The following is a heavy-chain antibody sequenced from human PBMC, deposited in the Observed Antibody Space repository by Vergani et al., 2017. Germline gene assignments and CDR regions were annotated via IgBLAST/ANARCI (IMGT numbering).Heavy chain of an antibody. V-gene: IGHV4-61*02. J-gene: IGHJ3*02. D-gene: IGHD4-17*01. CDR3: AIATVDAFDI. CDR1: VGSISSGSYY. CDR2: IYTSVST. Sequence: QVQLQESGPGLLKPSQTLSLTCTVSVGSISSGSYYCSCIRQPAGKGLEWIGRIYTSVSTNYNPSLKSRVTISVDTSKNQFSLKLSSVTAADTAVYYCAIATVDAFDIWGQGTMVTVSS.